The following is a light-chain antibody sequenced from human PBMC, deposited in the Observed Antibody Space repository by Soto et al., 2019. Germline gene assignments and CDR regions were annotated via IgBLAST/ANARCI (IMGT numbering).Light chain of an antibody. CDR1: SSDVGGYIY. CDR2: DVS. J-gene: IGLJ2*01. CDR3: SSYTGSSTLV. Sequence: QSALTQPASVSGSPGQSITISCTGTSSDVGGYIYVSWYQQHPGKAPKLMIYDVSHRPSGVSSRFSGSKSGNTASLTISGLQAEDEGDYYCSSYTGSSTLVFGGGTKLTVL. V-gene: IGLV2-14*01.